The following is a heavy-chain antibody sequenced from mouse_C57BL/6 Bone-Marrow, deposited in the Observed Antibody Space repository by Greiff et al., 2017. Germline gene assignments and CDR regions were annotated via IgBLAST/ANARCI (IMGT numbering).Heavy chain of an antibody. CDR1: GFTFTDYY. Sequence: EVKLMESGGGLVQPGGSLSLSCAASGFTFTDYYMSWVRQPPGKALEWLGFIRNKANGYTTEYSACVKGRFTISRDNSQSILYLQMSALRAEDSATYYCARYKLYYYAMDYWGQGTSVTVSS. CDR3: ARYKLYYYAMDY. J-gene: IGHJ4*01. V-gene: IGHV7-3*01. CDR2: IRNKANGYTT.